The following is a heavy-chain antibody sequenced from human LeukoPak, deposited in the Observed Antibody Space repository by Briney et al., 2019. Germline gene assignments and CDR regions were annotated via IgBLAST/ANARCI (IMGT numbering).Heavy chain of an antibody. V-gene: IGHV3-23*01. J-gene: IGHJ4*02. CDR1: GFTFSSYG. CDR2: ISGSGGST. D-gene: IGHD6-13*01. Sequence: GGSLRLSCATSGFTFSSYGMHWIRQAPGKGLEWVSTISGSGGSTYYADSVKGRFTVSRDNSKNTLYLQMNSLRAEDTAVYYCAKDLERIAAAGSFDYWGQGTLVTVSS. CDR3: AKDLERIAAAGSFDY.